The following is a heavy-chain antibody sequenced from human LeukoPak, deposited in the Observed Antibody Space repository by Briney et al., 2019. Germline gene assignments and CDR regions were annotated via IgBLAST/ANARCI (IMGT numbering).Heavy chain of an antibody. D-gene: IGHD3-10*01. CDR3: ARPFGGVYYYGMDV. Sequence: GGSLRLSCAASGFTFSSYAMHWVRQAPGKGLEWVAVISYDGSNKYYADSVKGRFTISRDNSKNTLYLQMNSLRAEDTAVYYCARPFGGVYYYGMDVWGQGTTVTVSS. CDR1: GFTFSSYA. J-gene: IGHJ6*02. V-gene: IGHV3-30*04. CDR2: ISYDGSNK.